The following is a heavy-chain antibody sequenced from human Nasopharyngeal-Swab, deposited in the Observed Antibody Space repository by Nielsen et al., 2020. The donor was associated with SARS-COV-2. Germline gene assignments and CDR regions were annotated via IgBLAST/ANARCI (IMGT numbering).Heavy chain of an antibody. CDR2: IRSKTYGGAP. V-gene: IGHV3-49*01. D-gene: IGHD1-26*01. CDR1: GFTFGDYA. Sequence: GESLKISCTTSGFTFGDYAMSWFRQAPGKGLEWVGFIRSKTYGGAPEYAASVEGRFTISRDGAESSAYLQMNSLETEDTGVYYCARSVGSYYGQGAFDIWGQGTMVTVSS. CDR3: ARSVGSYYGQGAFDI. J-gene: IGHJ3*02.